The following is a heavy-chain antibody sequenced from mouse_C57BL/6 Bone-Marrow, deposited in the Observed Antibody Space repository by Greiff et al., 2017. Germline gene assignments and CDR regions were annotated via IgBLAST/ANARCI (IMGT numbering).Heavy chain of an antibody. J-gene: IGHJ3*01. CDR1: GYTFTSYW. V-gene: IGHV1-72*01. CDR2: IDPNSGGT. D-gene: IGHD1-1*01. CDR3: VREDYGSSLEAWFAY. Sequence: QVQLKQPGAELVKPGASVKLSCKASGYTFTSYWMHWVKQRPGRGLEWIGRIDPNSGGTKYNEKFKSKATLTVDKPSSTAYMQLSSLTSEDSAVYYCVREDYGSSLEAWFAYWGQGTLVTVSA.